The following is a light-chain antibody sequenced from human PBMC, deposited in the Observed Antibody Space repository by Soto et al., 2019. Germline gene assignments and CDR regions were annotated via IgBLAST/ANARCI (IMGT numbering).Light chain of an antibody. CDR2: GAS. Sequence: EIVMTQSPATLSVSPGERATLSCRASQSVNSNLAWYQQNPGQAPRLLIYGASTRATGIPARFSGSGSGTEFTLTISSLQSEDFAVYYCQQYNNWPLTFGQGTKVDIK. CDR1: QSVNSN. CDR3: QQYNNWPLT. J-gene: IGKJ1*01. V-gene: IGKV3-15*01.